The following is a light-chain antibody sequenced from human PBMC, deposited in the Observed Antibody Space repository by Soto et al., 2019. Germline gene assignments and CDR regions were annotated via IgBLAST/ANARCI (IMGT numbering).Light chain of an antibody. CDR1: QSVSSSY. J-gene: IGKJ1*01. V-gene: IGKV3-20*01. CDR3: QQYGSSPRT. Sequence: EIVLTQSPGTLSLSPGERATLSCRASQSVSSSYLAGYQQKPGQAPRLLIYGASSRATGIPDRFSGSGSGTDFTLTISRMEPEDFAVYYCQQYGSSPRTFGKGNKVEIK. CDR2: GAS.